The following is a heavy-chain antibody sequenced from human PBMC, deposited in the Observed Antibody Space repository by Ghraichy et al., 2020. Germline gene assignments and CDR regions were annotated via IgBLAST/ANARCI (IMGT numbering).Heavy chain of an antibody. CDR2: IYYTGST. CDR1: GGSISSGGYY. D-gene: IGHD3-22*01. V-gene: IGHV4-31*03. CDR3: ARDIYDSSGYDAFDI. Sequence: SQTISLTCTVSGGSISSGGYYWSWIRQHPGKGLEWIGYIYYTGSTYYNPSLKSRVTISVDTSKNQFSLKLSSVTAADTAVYYCARDIYDSSGYDAFDIWGQGTVVTVSS. J-gene: IGHJ3*02.